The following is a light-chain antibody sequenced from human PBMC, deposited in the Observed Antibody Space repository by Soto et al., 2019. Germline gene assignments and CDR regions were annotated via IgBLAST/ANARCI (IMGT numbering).Light chain of an antibody. Sequence: DTQLTQSPSFLSASVGDRVTITCRASQDVSRSLGWFQQKPGKAPKLLISAASTLHSGVPSRFSGSGSGAEFTLTISSLQSEDFAIYYCQQYNNLPPTFGQGTKVDIK. V-gene: IGKV1-9*01. CDR1: QDVSRS. J-gene: IGKJ1*01. CDR2: AAS. CDR3: QQYNNLPPT.